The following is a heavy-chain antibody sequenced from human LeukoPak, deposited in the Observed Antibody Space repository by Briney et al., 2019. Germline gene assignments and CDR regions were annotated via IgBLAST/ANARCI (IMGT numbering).Heavy chain of an antibody. CDR2: INKDGSER. D-gene: IGHD1-7*01. CDR1: GFTFSNYW. J-gene: IGHJ4*02. CDR3: ARDDDWNYEDY. Sequence: GGSLRLSCAASGFTFSNYWMSWVRQAPGKGLEWVANINKDGSERNYVDSVKGRFTISRDKAKNSLYLQMNSLRAEDTAVYYCARDDDWNYEDYWGQGTLVTVSS. V-gene: IGHV3-7*01.